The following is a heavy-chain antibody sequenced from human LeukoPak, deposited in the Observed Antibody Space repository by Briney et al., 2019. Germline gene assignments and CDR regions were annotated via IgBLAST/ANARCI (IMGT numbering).Heavy chain of an antibody. V-gene: IGHV4-59*04. J-gene: IGHJ4*02. CDR3: AGYCSGGRCSLFDY. CDR2: IYYSGST. D-gene: IGHD2-15*01. Sequence: SETLSLTCTVSGGSISTYYWGWIRQPPGKGLEWIGSIYYSGSTYYNPSLKSRVTISIDTSKNQFSLKLRSVTAADTAVYYCAGYCSGGRCSLFDYWGQGTLVTVSS. CDR1: GGSISTYY.